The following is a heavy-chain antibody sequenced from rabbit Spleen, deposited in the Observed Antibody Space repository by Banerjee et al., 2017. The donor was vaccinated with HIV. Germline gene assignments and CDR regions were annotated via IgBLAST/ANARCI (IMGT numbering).Heavy chain of an antibody. CDR2: MDTGGSDGT. D-gene: IGHD3-1*01. CDR3: ARWGYGIDL. V-gene: IGHV1S45*01. Sequence: QEQLVESGGGLVQPEGSLTLTCTASGFSFASSYWPCWVRQAPGKGLEWIGCMDTGGSDGTNYASWAKGRFTFSKTSSTTVTLQMTSLTDADTATYFCARWGYGIDLWGPGTLVTVS. J-gene: IGHJ6*01. CDR1: GFSFASSYW.